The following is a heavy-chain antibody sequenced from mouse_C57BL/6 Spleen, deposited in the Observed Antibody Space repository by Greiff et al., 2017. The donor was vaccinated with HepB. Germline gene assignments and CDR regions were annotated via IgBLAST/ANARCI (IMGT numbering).Heavy chain of an antibody. CDR2: IDPSDSYT. CDR1: GYTFTSYW. J-gene: IGHJ4*01. D-gene: IGHD2-4*01. Sequence: QVQLQQPGAELVRPGTSVKLSCKASGYTFTSYWMHWVKQRPGQGLEWIGVIDPSDSYTNYNQKFKGKAKLTVDTSSSTAYMQLSSLTSEDSAVYYCASDYEDYASDYWGQGTSVTVSS. CDR3: ASDYEDYASDY. V-gene: IGHV1-59*01.